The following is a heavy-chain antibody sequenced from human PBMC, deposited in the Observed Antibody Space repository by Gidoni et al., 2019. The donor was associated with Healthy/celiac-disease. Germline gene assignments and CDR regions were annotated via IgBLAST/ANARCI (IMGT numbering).Heavy chain of an antibody. D-gene: IGHD6-6*01. Sequence: QVQLVRSGAEGKTPGASVTFPGKASGYTFPRSDINRVRQATGQGLEWMGGMNLNSGNTGYAQKLQGRVSMTRNTSLRTDYQELSRLGSEDTAVYYCARVFGIAARRVDYYYGMDVWGQGTTVNRSS. J-gene: IGHJ6*02. CDR2: MNLNSGNT. CDR1: GYTFPRSD. CDR3: ARVFGIAARRVDYYYGMDV. V-gene: IGHV1-8*01.